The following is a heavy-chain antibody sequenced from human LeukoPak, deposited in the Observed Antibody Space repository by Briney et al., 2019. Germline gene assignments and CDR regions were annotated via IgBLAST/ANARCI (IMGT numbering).Heavy chain of an antibody. J-gene: IGHJ5*02. CDR1: GGSISTYY. V-gene: IGHV4-59*12. D-gene: IGHD3-9*01. CDR3: ARGGLRYFDWLPSTRRTPFDP. CDR2: IYYTGST. Sequence: SGTLSLTCTVSGGSISTYYWSWIRQPPGKGLEWIGYIYYTGSTNYNPSLKSRVTISVDTSKNQFSLKLSSVTAADTAVYYCARGGLRYFDWLPSTRRTPFDPWGQGTLVTVSS.